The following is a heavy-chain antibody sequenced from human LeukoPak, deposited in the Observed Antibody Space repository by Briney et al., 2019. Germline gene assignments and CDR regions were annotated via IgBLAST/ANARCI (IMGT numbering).Heavy chain of an antibody. CDR1: GYTFTGYY. CDR2: INPNSGGT. V-gene: IGHV1-2*02. D-gene: IGHD3-10*01. Sequence: GASVKVSCKASGYTFTGYYMHWVRQAPGQGLEWMGWINPNSGGTNYAQKFQGRVTMTRDTSISTAYMELSRLRSDDTAVYYCARVGNRMVRGVIHNWFGPWGQGTLVTVSS. J-gene: IGHJ5*02. CDR3: ARVGNRMVRGVIHNWFGP.